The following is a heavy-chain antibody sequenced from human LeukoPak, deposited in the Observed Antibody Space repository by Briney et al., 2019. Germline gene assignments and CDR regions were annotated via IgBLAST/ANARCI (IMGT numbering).Heavy chain of an antibody. D-gene: IGHD3-3*01. CDR3: AKRGGGDFWSAIGGYFDY. CDR1: GFTFSSYE. V-gene: IGHV3-48*03. J-gene: IGHJ4*02. Sequence: GGSLRLSCAASGFTFSSYEMNWVRQAPGKGLEWVSDISSSGSTIDYADSVKGRFTISRDNAKNSLCLQMNSLRAEDTAVYYLAKRGGGDFWSAIGGYFDYWGQGTLVTVSS. CDR2: ISSSGSTI.